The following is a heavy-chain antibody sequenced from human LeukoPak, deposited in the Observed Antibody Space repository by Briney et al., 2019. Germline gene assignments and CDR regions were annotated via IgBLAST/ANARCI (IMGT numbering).Heavy chain of an antibody. Sequence: GESLKISCKSSGYSITSYWIGWVRQMPGKGLEWMGIIYPGDSDTRYSPSFQGQVTISADNSTAYLQWSRLKASDTAMYSCSRGVGGKQFDFWGQGTLVTVSS. CDR1: GYSITSYW. CDR3: SRGVGGKQFDF. CDR2: IYPGDSDT. D-gene: IGHD3-16*01. V-gene: IGHV5-51*01. J-gene: IGHJ4*02.